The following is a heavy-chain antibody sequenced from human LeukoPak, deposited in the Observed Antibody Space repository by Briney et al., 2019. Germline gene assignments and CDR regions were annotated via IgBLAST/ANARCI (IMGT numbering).Heavy chain of an antibody. CDR1: GYTFTSYG. D-gene: IGHD1-26*01. J-gene: IGHJ4*02. CDR3: ATDSGSYPFGY. CDR2: INPNSGGT. V-gene: IGHV1-2*02. Sequence: ASVKVSCKASGYTFTSYGISWVRQAPGQGLEWMGWINPNSGGTNYAQKFQGRVTMTRDTSISTAYMELSRLRSDDTAVYYCATDSGSYPFGYWGQGTLVTVSS.